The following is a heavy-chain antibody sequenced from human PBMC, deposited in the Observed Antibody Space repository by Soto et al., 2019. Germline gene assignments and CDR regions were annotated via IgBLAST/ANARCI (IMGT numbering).Heavy chain of an antibody. J-gene: IGHJ6*03. V-gene: IGHV3-23*01. D-gene: IGHD3-10*01. CDR1: GFTFSSYA. CDR2: ISGSGGST. Sequence: GGSLRLSCAASGFTFSSYAMSWVRQAPGKGLEWVSAISGSGGSTYYADSVKGRFTISRDNSKNTLYLQMNSLRAEDTAVYYCAKHGDYYGSGSSVGYYYYYMDVWGKGTTVTVSS. CDR3: AKHGDYYGSGSSVGYYYYYMDV.